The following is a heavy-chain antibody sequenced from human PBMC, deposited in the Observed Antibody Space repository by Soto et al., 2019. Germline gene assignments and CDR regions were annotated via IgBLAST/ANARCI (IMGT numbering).Heavy chain of an antibody. CDR2: IRSKAYGGTT. V-gene: IGHV3-49*03. Sequence: SCKASGYTFTSYGISWFRQAPGKGLEWVGFIRSKAYGGTTEYAASVKGRFTISRDDSKSIAYLQMNSLKTEDTAVYYCTRPHFGVVITDYWGQGTLVTVSS. CDR3: TRPHFGVVITDY. D-gene: IGHD3-3*01. CDR1: GYTFTSYG. J-gene: IGHJ4*02.